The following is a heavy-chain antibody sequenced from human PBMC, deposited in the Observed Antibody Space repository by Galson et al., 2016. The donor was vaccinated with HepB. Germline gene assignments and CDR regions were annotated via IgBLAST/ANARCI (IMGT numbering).Heavy chain of an antibody. Sequence: LRLSCAASGFTFDSYAMAWVRQAPGKGLEWVSAITGRGHKTLYADSVKGRFTISRDNSENTLYLQMDSLRVEDTAVYYCASVGRIEGGIRGAFDIWGQGTMVSVSS. D-gene: IGHD1-26*01. CDR1: GFTFDSYA. CDR3: ASVGRIEGGIRGAFDI. V-gene: IGHV3-23*01. CDR2: ITGRGHKT. J-gene: IGHJ3*02.